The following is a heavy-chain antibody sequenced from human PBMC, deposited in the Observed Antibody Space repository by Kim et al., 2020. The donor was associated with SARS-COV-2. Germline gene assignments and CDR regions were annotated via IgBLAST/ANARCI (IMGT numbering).Heavy chain of an antibody. D-gene: IGHD3-22*01. Sequence: SGPTLVKPTQTLTLTCTFSGFSLTTSGVGVGWIRQPPGKALEWLALIYWDDDKRYSPSLKNRLTITKDTSKNQVVFTMTNMDPVDTATYYCAHVDYYYDRSGSRDAFHFWGQGTMVTVSS. CDR2: IYWDDDK. CDR3: AHVDYYYDRSGSRDAFHF. J-gene: IGHJ3*01. V-gene: IGHV2-5*02. CDR1: GFSLTTSGVG.